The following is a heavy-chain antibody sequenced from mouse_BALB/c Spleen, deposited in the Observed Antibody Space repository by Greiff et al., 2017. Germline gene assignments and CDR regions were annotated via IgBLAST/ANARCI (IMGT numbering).Heavy chain of an antibody. CDR1: GFTFSSYG. V-gene: IGHV5-6*01. CDR3: ARLYGNYVAY. J-gene: IGHJ3*01. CDR2: ISSGGSYT. D-gene: IGHD2-1*01. Sequence: EVKVVESGGDLVKPGGSLKLSCAASGFTFSSYGMSWVRQTPDKRLEWVATISSGGSYTYYPDSVKGRFTISRDNAKNTLYLQMSSLKSEDTAMYYCARLYGNYVAYWGQGTLVTVSA.